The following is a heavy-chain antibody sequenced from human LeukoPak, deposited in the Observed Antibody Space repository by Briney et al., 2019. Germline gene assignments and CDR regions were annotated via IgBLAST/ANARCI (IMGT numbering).Heavy chain of an antibody. CDR2: ISESSTSI. Sequence: GGSLRLSCAASGFTFSSYSMNWVRQAPGKGLEWVSYISESSTSIYYADSVKGRFTISRDNAKNSLYLQVNSLRAEDTAVYYCSRRTDHRGQGTLVIVSS. J-gene: IGHJ4*02. V-gene: IGHV3-48*01. CDR3: SRRTDH. CDR1: GFTFSSYS.